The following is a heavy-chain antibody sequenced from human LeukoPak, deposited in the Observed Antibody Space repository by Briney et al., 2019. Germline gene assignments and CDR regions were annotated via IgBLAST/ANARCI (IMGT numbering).Heavy chain of an antibody. V-gene: IGHV1-46*01. J-gene: IGHJ5*02. CDR1: GYTFTSYY. CDR2: INPSGGST. CDR3: ATVIAVAGSNWFDP. D-gene: IGHD6-19*01. Sequence: GASVKVSCKASGYTFTSYYIHWVRQAPGQGLEWMGVINPSGGSTSYAQKLQGRVTMTTDTSTSTAYMELRSLRSDDTAVYYCATVIAVAGSNWFDPWGQGTLVTVSS.